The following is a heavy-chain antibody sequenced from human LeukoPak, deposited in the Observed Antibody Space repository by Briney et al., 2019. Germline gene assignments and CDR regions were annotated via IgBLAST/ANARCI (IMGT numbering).Heavy chain of an antibody. CDR1: GFTFSSYW. CDR2: IKQDGSEK. V-gene: IGHV3-7*03. J-gene: IGHJ6*02. Sequence: GGSLRLSCAASGFTFSSYWMSWVRQAPGKGLEWVANIKQDGSEKYYVDSVKGRFTISRDNAKNSLYLQMNSLRAEDTAVYYCAKGQQLVRRGNYYYGMDVWGQGTTVTVSS. CDR3: AKGQQLVRRGNYYYGMDV. D-gene: IGHD6-13*01.